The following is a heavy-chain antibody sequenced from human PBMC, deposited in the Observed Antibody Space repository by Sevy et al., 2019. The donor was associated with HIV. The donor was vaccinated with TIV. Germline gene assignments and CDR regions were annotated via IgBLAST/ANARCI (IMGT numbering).Heavy chain of an antibody. CDR2: INPSNGYT. CDR3: ARLSRPNNDVLDS. D-gene: IGHD1-1*01. Sequence: ASVKVSCKASGYTFTTYFLYWVRQAPRQGLEWMAIINPSNGYTNYAQKFQDRLILTRETYTSTVYVEMSSLTSEDTAVYFCARLSRPNNDVLDSWGQGTLVTVSS. J-gene: IGHJ5*01. V-gene: IGHV1-46*01. CDR1: GYTFTTYF.